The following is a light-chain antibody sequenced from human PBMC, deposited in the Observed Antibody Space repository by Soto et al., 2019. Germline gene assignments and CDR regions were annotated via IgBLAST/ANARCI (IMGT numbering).Light chain of an antibody. CDR2: GAS. J-gene: IGKJ5*01. V-gene: IGKV3-15*01. Sequence: EIVMTQSPATLSVSPGETATLSCRASQYVSNKVAWYQQKPGQAPSLLILGASTRATGVPARFSGSGSGTEFTLSISSLQSEDFAVYYCKQYKEWPPFNFGQGTRLEIK. CDR3: KQYKEWPPFN. CDR1: QYVSNK.